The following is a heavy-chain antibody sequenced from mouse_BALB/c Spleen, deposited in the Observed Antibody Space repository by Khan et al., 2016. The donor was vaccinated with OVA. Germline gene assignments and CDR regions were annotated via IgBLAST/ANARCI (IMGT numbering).Heavy chain of an antibody. CDR1: GFTFSSNN. J-gene: IGHJ4*01. Sequence: EVELVESGGGLVQPGGSLKLSCAASGFTFSSNNMSWVRQTPEKRLEWVAYITNGGGNTYYPDTVKGRFTISRDNAKNTLYLQMSSLKSEDTAMYYCARIPTFITTALDYWGQGTTVTVSS. D-gene: IGHD1-2*01. CDR3: ARIPTFITTALDY. V-gene: IGHV5-12-2*01. CDR2: ITNGGGNT.